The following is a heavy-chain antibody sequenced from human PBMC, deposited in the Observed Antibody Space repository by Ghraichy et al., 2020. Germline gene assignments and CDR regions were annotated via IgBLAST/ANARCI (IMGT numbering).Heavy chain of an antibody. CDR3: AKVEQQLAIYYYGMDV. CDR2: ISYDGSNK. CDR1: GFTFSSYG. D-gene: IGHD6-13*01. V-gene: IGHV3-30*18. Sequence: GGSLRLSCAASGFTFSSYGMHWVRQAPGKGLEWVAVISYDGSNKYYADSVKGRFTISRDNSKNTLYLQMNSLRAEDTAVYYCAKVEQQLAIYYYGMDVWGKGTTVTVSS. J-gene: IGHJ6*04.